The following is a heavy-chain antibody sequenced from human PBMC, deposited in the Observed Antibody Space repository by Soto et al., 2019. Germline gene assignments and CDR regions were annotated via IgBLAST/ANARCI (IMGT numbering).Heavy chain of an antibody. CDR3: ARTTPIETKGSKDDNNWFDP. CDR2: IYYSGST. D-gene: IGHD3-10*01. CDR1: GGSISSSSYY. J-gene: IGHJ5*02. V-gene: IGHV4-39*01. Sequence: QLQLQESGPGLVKPSETLSLTCTVSGGSISSSSYYWGWIRQPPGKGLEWIGSIYYSGSTYYNPSLKSRVTISVDTSKNQFSLKLSSVTAADTAVYYCARTTPIETKGSKDDNNWFDPWGQGTLVTVSS.